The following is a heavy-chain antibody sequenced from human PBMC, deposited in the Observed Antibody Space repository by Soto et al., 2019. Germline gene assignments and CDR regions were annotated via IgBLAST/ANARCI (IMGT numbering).Heavy chain of an antibody. Sequence: QVQLVQSGAEVKKPGASVKVSCKASGYTFTTYALHWVRQAPGQRPEWMGWINPASGHTKYSKKFQDRVTITRDTSASTGYMELSSLRSEDTAVYYCGRSLVGATGEILYNAMDVWGQGTMVTVSS. D-gene: IGHD1-26*01. CDR2: INPASGHT. CDR3: GRSLVGATGEILYNAMDV. J-gene: IGHJ6*02. V-gene: IGHV1-3*01. CDR1: GYTFTTYA.